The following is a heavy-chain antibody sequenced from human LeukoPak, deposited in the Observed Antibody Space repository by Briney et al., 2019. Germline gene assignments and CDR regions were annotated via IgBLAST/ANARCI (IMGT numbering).Heavy chain of an antibody. CDR3: ARDRRGYSYGRFDY. D-gene: IGHD5-18*01. J-gene: IGHJ4*02. CDR2: ISAYNGNT. Sequence: GASVKVSCKASGYTFTSYGISWVRQAPGQGLEWMGWISAYNGNTNYAQKLQGRVTMTTDTSTSTAYMELRSLRSDDTAVYYCARDRRGYSYGRFDYWGRGTLVTVSS. CDR1: GYTFTSYG. V-gene: IGHV1-18*01.